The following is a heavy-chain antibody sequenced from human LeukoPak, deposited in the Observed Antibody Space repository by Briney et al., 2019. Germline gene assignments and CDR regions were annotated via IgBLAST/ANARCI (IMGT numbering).Heavy chain of an antibody. Sequence: SETLSLTCTVSGYSISSGYYWGWIRQPPGKGLEWIGSMYHSGSTYYNPSLKSRVTISVDTSKNQFSLKLSSVTAADTAVYYCAREDILTGYDYYYYGMDVWGQGTTVTVSS. V-gene: IGHV4-38-2*02. CDR3: AREDILTGYDYYYYGMDV. D-gene: IGHD3-9*01. CDR2: MYHSGST. CDR1: GYSISSGYY. J-gene: IGHJ6*02.